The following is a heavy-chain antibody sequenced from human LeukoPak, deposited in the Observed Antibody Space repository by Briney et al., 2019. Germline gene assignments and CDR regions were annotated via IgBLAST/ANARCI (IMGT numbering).Heavy chain of an antibody. D-gene: IGHD3-10*01. CDR3: ARDLGGSGSYPSYYFDY. CDR2: INSDGSST. J-gene: IGHJ4*02. Sequence: GGSLRLSCAASGFTFSSYWMHWVRQAPGKGLVWVSRINSDGSSTSYADSVKGRFTISRDNSKNTLYLQMNSLRAEDTAVYYCARDLGGSGSYPSYYFDYWGQGTLVTVSS. V-gene: IGHV3-74*01. CDR1: GFTFSSYW.